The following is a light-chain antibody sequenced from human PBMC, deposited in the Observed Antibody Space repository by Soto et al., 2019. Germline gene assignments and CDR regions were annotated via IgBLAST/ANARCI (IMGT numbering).Light chain of an antibody. CDR3: QQYNSDWWT. CDR2: AAS. CDR1: QSISSY. Sequence: DIQMTQSPSSLSASVGDRVTITCRASQSISSYLNWYQQKPGKAPKLLIYAASSLQSGVPSRFSGSGSGTEFTLTISNLQPDDFATYYCQQYNSDWWTFGQGTKVAIK. J-gene: IGKJ1*01. V-gene: IGKV1-39*01.